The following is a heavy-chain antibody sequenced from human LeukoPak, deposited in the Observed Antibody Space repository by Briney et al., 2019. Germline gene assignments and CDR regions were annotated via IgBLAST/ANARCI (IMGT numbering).Heavy chain of an antibody. V-gene: IGHV3-30*03. CDR2: ISYDGSNK. J-gene: IGHJ4*02. Sequence: PGGSLRLSCAASGFTFSSCGMHWVRQAPGKGLEWVAVISYDGSNKYYADSVKGRFTISRDNSKTTLYLQMNSLRAEDTAVYYCARGSKQQLPPDYWGQGSLVTVSS. D-gene: IGHD6-13*01. CDR3: ARGSKQQLPPDY. CDR1: GFTFSSCG.